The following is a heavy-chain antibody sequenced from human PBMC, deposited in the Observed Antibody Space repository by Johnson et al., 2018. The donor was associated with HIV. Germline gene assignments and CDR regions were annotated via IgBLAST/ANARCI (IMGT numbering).Heavy chain of an antibody. J-gene: IGHJ3*02. CDR2: ISSSGSNI. CDR1: GFTFSDYY. V-gene: IGHV3-11*01. Sequence: VQLVESGGGLVKPGGSLRLSCAASGFTFSDYYMSWIRQAPGKGLEWVSYISSSGSNIYKADSVKGRFTISRDNAKNSLYLQMNSLRADDTALYYCARGLAYCGGDCSNAFDIWGQGTMVTVSS. D-gene: IGHD2-21*02. CDR3: ARGLAYCGGDCSNAFDI.